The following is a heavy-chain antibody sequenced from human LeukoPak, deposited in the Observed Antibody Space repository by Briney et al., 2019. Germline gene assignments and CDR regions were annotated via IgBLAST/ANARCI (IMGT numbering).Heavy chain of an antibody. Sequence: SETLSLTCAVYGGSFSGYYWSWIRQPPGKGLEWIGEINHSGSTNYNPSLKSRVTISVDTSKNQFSLKLSSVTAADTAVYYCARDPYGMDVWGQGATVTVSS. J-gene: IGHJ6*02. V-gene: IGHV4-34*01. CDR1: GGSFSGYY. CDR3: ARDPYGMDV. CDR2: INHSGST.